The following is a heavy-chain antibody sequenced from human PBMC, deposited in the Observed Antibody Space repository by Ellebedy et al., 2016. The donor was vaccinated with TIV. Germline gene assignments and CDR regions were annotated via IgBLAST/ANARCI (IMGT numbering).Heavy chain of an antibody. J-gene: IGHJ6*02. CDR2: IDTGGNTI. D-gene: IGHD3-10*01. V-gene: IGHV3-74*01. CDR3: ASSGAYYYGSGSYPSFGYYYYYGMDV. CDR1: GFTFRDYW. Sequence: GGSLRLXXAASGFTFRDYWMHWVRQAPAKGLVWLSRIDTGGNTIDYADSVKGRFTISRDNAKNSLYLQMNSLRDEDTAVYYCASSGAYYYGSGSYPSFGYYYYYGMDVWGQGTTVTVSS.